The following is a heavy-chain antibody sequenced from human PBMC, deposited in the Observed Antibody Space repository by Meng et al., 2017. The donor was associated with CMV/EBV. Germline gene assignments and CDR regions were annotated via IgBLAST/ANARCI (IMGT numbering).Heavy chain of an antibody. CDR2: IYSGGSST. CDR3: AKDNSSYDSSGYLDY. Sequence: GALKISCAASGFTFSSYAMSWVRQAPGKGLEWVSVIYSGGSSTYYADSVKGRFTISRDNSKNTLYLQMNSLRAEDTAVYYCAKDNSSYDSSGYLDYWGQGTLVTVSS. J-gene: IGHJ4*02. V-gene: IGHV3-23*03. CDR1: GFTFSSYA. D-gene: IGHD3-22*01.